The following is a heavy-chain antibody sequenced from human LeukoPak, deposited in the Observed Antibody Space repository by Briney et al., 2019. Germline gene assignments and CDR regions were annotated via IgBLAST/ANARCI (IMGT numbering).Heavy chain of an antibody. CDR2: IYYSGST. D-gene: IGHD1-14*01. J-gene: IGHJ4*02. V-gene: IGHV4-39*07. CDR3: ARFYPDQRDY. CDR1: GGSVSRSPYY. Sequence: SETLSLTCTVSGGSVSRSPYYWGWIRQPPGKGLEWIGNIYYSGSTYYNPSLKSRVTISVDTSKNQFSLKLSSVTAADTAVYYCARFYPDQRDYWGQGTLVTVSS.